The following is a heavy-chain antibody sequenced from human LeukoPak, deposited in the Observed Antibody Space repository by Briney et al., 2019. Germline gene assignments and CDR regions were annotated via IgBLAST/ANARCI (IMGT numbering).Heavy chain of an antibody. J-gene: IGHJ4*02. Sequence: GGSLRLSCAASGFTVSSNYMSWVRQAPGKGLEWVSVIYSGGSTYYADSVKGRFTISRDNSKNTLYLQMNSLRAEDTAVYYCAKGAGIAAAYFDYWGQGTLVTVSS. CDR1: GFTVSSNY. CDR2: IYSGGST. D-gene: IGHD6-13*01. V-gene: IGHV3-53*01. CDR3: AKGAGIAAAYFDY.